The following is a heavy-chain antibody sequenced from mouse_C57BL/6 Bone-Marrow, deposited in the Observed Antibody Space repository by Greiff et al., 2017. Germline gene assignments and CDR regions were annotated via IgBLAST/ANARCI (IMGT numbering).Heavy chain of an antibody. Sequence: EVKLVESGGGLVKPGGSLKLSCAASGFTFSDYGMHWVRQAPEKGLEWVAYISSGSSTIYYADTVKGRFTISRDNAKNTLSLQMTSLRSEDTAMYYCARRDYDPAWFAYWGQGTLVTVSA. D-gene: IGHD2-4*01. J-gene: IGHJ3*01. CDR3: ARRDYDPAWFAY. V-gene: IGHV5-17*01. CDR1: GFTFSDYG. CDR2: ISSGSSTI.